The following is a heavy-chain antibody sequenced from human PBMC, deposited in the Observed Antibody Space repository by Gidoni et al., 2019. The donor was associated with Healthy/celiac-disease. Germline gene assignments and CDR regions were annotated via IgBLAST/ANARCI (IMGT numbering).Heavy chain of an antibody. CDR2: ISAYNGNT. J-gene: IGHJ4*02. CDR1: GYTFTSYG. D-gene: IGHD5-12*01. CDR3: ASGRIGYSGYVSLDY. V-gene: IGHV1-18*01. Sequence: QVQLVQSGAEVKKPGASVKVSCKASGYTFTSYGISWVRQAPGQGLEWMGWISAYNGNTNYAQKLQGRVTMTTETSTSTAYMELRSLRPDDTAVYYCASGRIGYSGYVSLDYWGQGTLVTVSS.